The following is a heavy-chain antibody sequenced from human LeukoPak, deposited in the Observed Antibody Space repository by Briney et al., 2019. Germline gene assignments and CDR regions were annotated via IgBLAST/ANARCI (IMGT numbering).Heavy chain of an antibody. V-gene: IGHV1-2*02. CDR3: ARDQAPRMITFGGPRRWFDP. D-gene: IGHD3-16*01. CDR2: ISPNSGGT. Sequence: ASVKVSCKASGYTFTNYGISWVRQAPGQGLEWMGWISPNSGGTNYAQKFQGRVTMTRDTSISTAYMELSRLRSDDTAVYYCARDQAPRMITFGGPRRWFDPWGQGTLVTVSS. J-gene: IGHJ5*02. CDR1: GYTFTNYG.